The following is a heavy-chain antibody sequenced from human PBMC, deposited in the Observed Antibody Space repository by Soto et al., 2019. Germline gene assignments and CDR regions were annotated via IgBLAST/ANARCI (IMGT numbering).Heavy chain of an antibody. CDR3: ARRLAYCGGDSWDYYYAMDV. CDR2: IYYSGST. J-gene: IGHJ6*02. CDR1: GGSISSSSYY. D-gene: IGHD2-21*02. Sequence: SETLSLTCTVSGGSISSSSYYWGWIRQPPGKGLEWIGSIYYSGSTYYNPSLKSRVTISVDTSKNQFSLKLSSVTAADTAVYYCARRLAYCGGDSWDYYYAMDVWVQGTSVT. V-gene: IGHV4-39*01.